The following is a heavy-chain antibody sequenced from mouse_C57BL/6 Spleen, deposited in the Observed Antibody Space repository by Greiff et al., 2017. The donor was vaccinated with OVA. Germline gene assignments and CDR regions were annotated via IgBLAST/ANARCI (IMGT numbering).Heavy chain of an antibody. CDR2: IDPSDSYT. CDR1: GYTFTSYW. D-gene: IGHD1-1*01. CDR3: ARGLRYFDY. V-gene: IGHV1-50*01. Sequence: QVQLQQPGAELVKPGASVKLSCKASGYTFTSYWMQWVKQRPGQGLEWIGEIDPSDSYTNYNQKFKGKSTLTVDTSSSTAYMQLSSLTSDDSAVNYCARGLRYFDYWGQGTTLTVSS. J-gene: IGHJ2*01.